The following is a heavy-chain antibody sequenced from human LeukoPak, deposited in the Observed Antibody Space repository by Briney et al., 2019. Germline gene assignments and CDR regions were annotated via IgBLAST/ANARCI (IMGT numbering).Heavy chain of an antibody. D-gene: IGHD3-3*01. CDR1: GGSFSGYY. CDR2: IYYSGST. CDR3: ARNYDLWSGYYYFDH. J-gene: IGHJ4*02. Sequence: PSETLSLTCAVYGGSFSGYYWSWIRQPPGKGLEWIGYIYYSGSTYYNPSLKSRVTISVDTSKNQFSLKLSSVTAADTAVYYCARNYDLWSGYYYFDHWGQGTLVTVSS. V-gene: IGHV4-34*09.